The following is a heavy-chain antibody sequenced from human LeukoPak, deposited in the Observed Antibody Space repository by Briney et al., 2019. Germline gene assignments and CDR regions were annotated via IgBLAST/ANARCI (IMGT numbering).Heavy chain of an antibody. D-gene: IGHD6-19*01. V-gene: IGHV2-5*01. CDR1: GFSLSDTAVG. J-gene: IGHJ4*02. Sequence: ESGPTLVNPTQTLTLTCTFSGFSLSDTAVGVHWIRRPPEKALEWLALVYWNDDNKYSPSLRSRLTVTKDSSKNQVVLTMTNMDPVDTATYYCTHSSGWTTDFWGQGILVTVSS. CDR3: THSSGWTTDF. CDR2: VYWNDDN.